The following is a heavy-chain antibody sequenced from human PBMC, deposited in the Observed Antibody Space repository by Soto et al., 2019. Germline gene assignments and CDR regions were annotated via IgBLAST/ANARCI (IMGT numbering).Heavy chain of an antibody. CDR2: MYYSGST. CDR3: ARGPYYDLIWNYYYMDV. D-gene: IGHD3-16*01. CDR1: GGSISGHY. Sequence: QVQLQESGPGLVKPSETLSLSCSVSGGSISGHYWRWVRQTPGKGLEWIGYMYYSGSTNYNPSLKSRVTISVDTAKNHFSLRLTSVTAADTAVYYCARGPYYDLIWNYYYMDVWGKGTTVTVSS. V-gene: IGHV4-59*08. J-gene: IGHJ6*03.